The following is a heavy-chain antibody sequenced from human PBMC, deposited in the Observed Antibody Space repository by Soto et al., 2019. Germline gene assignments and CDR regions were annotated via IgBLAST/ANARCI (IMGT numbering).Heavy chain of an antibody. CDR1: GFTFSSYG. V-gene: IGHV3-33*01. D-gene: IGHD2-2*02. J-gene: IGHJ6*03. Sequence: GGSLRLSCAASGFTFSSYGMHWVRQAPGKGLEWVAVIWYDGSNKYYADSVKGRFTISRDNSKNTLYLQMNSLRAEDTAVYYCARVLLDCSSTSCYRSPYYYYYMDVWGKGTTVTVSS. CDR3: ARVLLDCSSTSCYRSPYYYYYMDV. CDR2: IWYDGSNK.